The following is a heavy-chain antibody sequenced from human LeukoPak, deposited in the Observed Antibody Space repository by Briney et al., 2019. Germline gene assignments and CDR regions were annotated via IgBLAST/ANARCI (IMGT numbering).Heavy chain of an antibody. Sequence: PGGSLRLSCAASGFIFSSHGMNWVRQAPGKGLEWVSGISPSSGITYYTDSVKGRFTISRDNSKNTQSLQMNSLRAEDTAVYYCAKDDDWGRYKHWGQGTLVTVSS. V-gene: IGHV3-23*01. D-gene: IGHD3-16*01. CDR1: GFIFSSHG. CDR3: AKDDDWGRYKH. CDR2: ISPSSGIT. J-gene: IGHJ1*01.